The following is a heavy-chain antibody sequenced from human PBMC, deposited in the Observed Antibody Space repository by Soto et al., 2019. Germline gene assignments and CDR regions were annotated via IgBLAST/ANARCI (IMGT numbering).Heavy chain of an antibody. J-gene: IGHJ6*02. CDR1: GGSISSGGYY. Sequence: QVQLQESGPGLVKPSQTLSLTCTVSGGSISSGGYYWSWIRQHPGKGLEWIGYIYYSGSTYYNPSLKIRVTIAVDTSKNQFSLKLSSVTAADTAVYYCARDSCSSTSCYSKYYYYYGMDVWGQGTTVTVSS. CDR3: ARDSCSSTSCYSKYYYYYGMDV. V-gene: IGHV4-31*03. D-gene: IGHD2-2*02. CDR2: IYYSGST.